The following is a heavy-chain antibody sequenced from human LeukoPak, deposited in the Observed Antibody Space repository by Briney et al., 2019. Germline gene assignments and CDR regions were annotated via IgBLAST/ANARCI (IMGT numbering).Heavy chain of an antibody. V-gene: IGHV3-53*01. J-gene: IGHJ4*02. CDR3: CSGYYYVDY. Sequence: GGSLRLSCAASGFTVSTSYMNWVRQAPGKGLEWVSIIYSGGSTFYADSVKGRFTISRDNSKNTLYLQMNSLRAEDTAVYYCCSGYYYVDYWGQGTLVTVS. D-gene: IGHD3-22*01. CDR2: IYSGGST. CDR1: GFTVSTSY.